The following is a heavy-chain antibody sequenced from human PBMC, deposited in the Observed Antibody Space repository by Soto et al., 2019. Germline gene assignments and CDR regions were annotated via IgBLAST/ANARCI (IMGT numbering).Heavy chain of an antibody. Sequence: QVQLVQSGAEVKKPGSSVKVSCKESGGTFSSYAIAWVRQAPGQGLEWMGGIIPIFGIANYAQKFQGRVAITADESTNTAYMELSSLRSDDTAMYYCAKAAQTRYTSNDLGNWFDPWGQGTLVTVSS. J-gene: IGHJ5*02. V-gene: IGHV1-69*01. CDR1: GGTFSSYA. CDR3: AKAAQTRYTSNDLGNWFDP. D-gene: IGHD1-1*01. CDR2: IIPIFGIA.